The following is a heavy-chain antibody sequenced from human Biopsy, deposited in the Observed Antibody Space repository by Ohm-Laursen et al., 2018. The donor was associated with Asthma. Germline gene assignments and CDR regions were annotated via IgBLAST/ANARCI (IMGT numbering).Heavy chain of an antibody. CDR3: ARKAGSCISRTYYSLDF. J-gene: IGHJ4*02. V-gene: IGHV1-69*13. Sequence: ASVKVSCKSLGGTFNTYVIGWVRQAPGQGLEWKGGINSVFGTTTYPQKFQDRVTITADDSTSTVYMELSSLRSEDTAVYYCARKAGSCISRTYYSLDFWGQGTLVTVSS. CDR2: INSVFGTT. D-gene: IGHD1-26*01. CDR1: GGTFNTYV.